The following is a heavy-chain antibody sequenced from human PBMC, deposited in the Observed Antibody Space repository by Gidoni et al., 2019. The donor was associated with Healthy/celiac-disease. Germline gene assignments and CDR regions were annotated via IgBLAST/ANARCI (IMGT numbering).Heavy chain of an antibody. CDR3: AREFSGRHFDY. CDR1: GFTFSSYA. Sequence: QVQLVESGGGVVQPGRSLRLSCAASGFTFSSYAMHWVRQAPGKGLEWVAVISYDGSNKYYADSVKGRFTISRDNSKNTLYLQMNSLRAEDTAVYYCAREFSGRHFDYWGQGTLVTVSS. V-gene: IGHV3-30-3*01. J-gene: IGHJ4*02. CDR2: ISYDGSNK. D-gene: IGHD1-26*01.